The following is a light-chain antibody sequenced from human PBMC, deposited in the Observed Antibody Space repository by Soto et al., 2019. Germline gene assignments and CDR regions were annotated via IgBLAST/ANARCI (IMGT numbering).Light chain of an antibody. Sequence: DIVLTQSPGPLSLSPGERATLSCKSSQSVSSSYLAWYQQKPGQAPRLLIHGASSRATGIPDRFSGSWSGTDCTLTISRLEPEDVAVYYCQQYGSSPQTFGQGTKVDIK. CDR1: QSVSSSY. J-gene: IGKJ1*01. V-gene: IGKV3-20*01. CDR2: GAS. CDR3: QQYGSSPQT.